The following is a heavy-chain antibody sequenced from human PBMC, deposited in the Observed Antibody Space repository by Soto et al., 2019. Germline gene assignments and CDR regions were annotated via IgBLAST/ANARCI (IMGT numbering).Heavy chain of an antibody. CDR2: ISAYSGNA. D-gene: IGHD3-16*01. V-gene: IGHV1-18*01. Sequence: ASVKVSCKASGYTFTGYGIGWVRQAPGQGLEWMGWISAYSGNANYAQKFQGRVTMTTDTSTTTAYMELRSLRSDDTAVYYCARDQARFMITFGYYYYGMDVWGKGTTVTVSS. J-gene: IGHJ6*04. CDR3: ARDQARFMITFGYYYYGMDV. CDR1: GYTFTGYG.